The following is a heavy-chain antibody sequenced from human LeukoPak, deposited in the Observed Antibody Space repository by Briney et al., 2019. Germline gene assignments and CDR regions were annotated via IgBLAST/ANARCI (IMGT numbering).Heavy chain of an antibody. CDR1: GFSFSTYA. Sequence: GGSLSLSCAASGFSFSTYAMSWVRQAPGKGLEWVKSISRSGDSTYYADAVKGRFTISRDNSKNTLYLQMNSLRAEDTAVYYCVEDVVVIVAAKPGIWGQGTLVAVSS. J-gene: IGHJ1*01. CDR2: ISRSGDST. CDR3: VEDVVVIVAAKPGI. V-gene: IGHV3-23*01. D-gene: IGHD2-15*01.